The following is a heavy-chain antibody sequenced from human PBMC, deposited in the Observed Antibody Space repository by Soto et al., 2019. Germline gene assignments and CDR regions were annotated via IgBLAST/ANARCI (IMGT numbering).Heavy chain of an antibody. V-gene: IGHV5-51*01. CDR2: IYPGDSDT. J-gene: IGHJ5*02. Sequence: PGESLKISCQGSGYAFSSYWIAWVRRMPGKGLEWMGIIYPGDSDTRYGPSFQGQVTISVDKSITTAYLQWSSLKASDTAMYYCARGYCTATICDPWFDPWGQGTLVTVSS. D-gene: IGHD2-8*02. CDR1: GYAFSSYW. CDR3: ARGYCTATICDPWFDP.